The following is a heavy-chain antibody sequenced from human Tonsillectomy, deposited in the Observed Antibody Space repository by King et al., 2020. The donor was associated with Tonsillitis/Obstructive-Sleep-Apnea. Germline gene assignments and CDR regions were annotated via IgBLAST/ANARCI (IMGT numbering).Heavy chain of an antibody. Sequence: VQLVESGGGVVQPGRSLRLSCAASGFTFPRYCMRWVRQAPGKGLESVAVIAYDGSNKYYADSVKGRFTISRDTSKNTLYLQMNSLRPEDTAVYYCARGVADGGYMDVWGTGPTFTVSS. CDR2: IAYDGSNK. V-gene: IGHV3-30*04. CDR3: ARGVADGGYMDV. D-gene: IGHD6-19*01. J-gene: IGHJ6*03. CDR1: GFTFPRYC.